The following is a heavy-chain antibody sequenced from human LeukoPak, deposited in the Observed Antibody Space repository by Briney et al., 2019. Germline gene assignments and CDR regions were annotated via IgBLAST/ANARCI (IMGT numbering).Heavy chain of an antibody. CDR2: IYYSGST. V-gene: IGHV4-39*01. J-gene: IGHJ4*02. CDR1: GGSISSSSYY. CDR3: ARRRSSWHQFDY. Sequence: PSETLSLTCTVSGGSISSSSYYWGWIRQPPGKGLEWIGSIYYSGSTYYNPSLKSRVTISVDTSKNQFSLKLSSVTAADTAVYYCARRRSSWHQFDYWGQGTLVTVSS. D-gene: IGHD6-13*01.